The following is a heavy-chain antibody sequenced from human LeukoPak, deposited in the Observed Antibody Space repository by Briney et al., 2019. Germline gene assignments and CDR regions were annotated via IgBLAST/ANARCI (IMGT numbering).Heavy chain of an antibody. J-gene: IGHJ5*02. CDR2: ITGSGNT. V-gene: IGHV3-23*01. CDR1: GFTFSSFA. CDR3: AKGRDSGWYAWFDP. D-gene: IGHD6-19*01. Sequence: GGSLRLSCAASGFTFSSFAMSWVRQAPGKGLEWVSLITGSGNTYYADSVKGRFTISRDNSKDMLYLQMNSLRAEDTALYFCAKGRDSGWYAWFDPWGQGTVVTVSS.